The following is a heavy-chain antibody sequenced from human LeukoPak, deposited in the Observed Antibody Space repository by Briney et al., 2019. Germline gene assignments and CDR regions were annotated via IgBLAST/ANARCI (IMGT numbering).Heavy chain of an antibody. Sequence: PGGSLRLSCAASGFTFSSYGMSWVRQAPGKGLEWVSAISGSGGSTYYADSVKGRFTISRDNSKNTLYLQMNSLRAEDTAVYYFARDHGVYDILTGYYLDYWGQGTLVTVSS. CDR2: ISGSGGST. CDR1: GFTFSSYG. V-gene: IGHV3-23*01. J-gene: IGHJ4*02. CDR3: ARDHGVYDILTGYYLDY. D-gene: IGHD3-9*01.